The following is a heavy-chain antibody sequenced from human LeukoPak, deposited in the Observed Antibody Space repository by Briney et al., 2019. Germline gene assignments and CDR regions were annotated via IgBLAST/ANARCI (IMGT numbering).Heavy chain of an antibody. V-gene: IGHV4-39*01. CDR1: GGSISSSGYY. CDR2: IYYSGNT. Sequence: SETLSLTCTVSGGSISSSGYYWGWIRQPPGKGLEWIGSIYYSGNTYYNPSLKSRVTISVDTSKNRFSLNLSSVTAADTAVYHCAIQSTQGGMVGGIGEFDCWGQGTPVTVSS. J-gene: IGHJ4*02. D-gene: IGHD3-16*02. CDR3: AIQSTQGGMVGGIGEFDC.